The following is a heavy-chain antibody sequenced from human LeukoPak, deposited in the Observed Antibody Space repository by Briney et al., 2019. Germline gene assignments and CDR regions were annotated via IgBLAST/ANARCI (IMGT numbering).Heavy chain of an antibody. D-gene: IGHD3-9*01. V-gene: IGHV1-18*04. CDR1: GYTFTSYG. CDR3: ARSGEYYDILTGYLPVDY. Sequence: ASVKVSCKASGYTFTSYGISWVGQAPGQGLEWMGWISAYNGNTNYAQKLQGRVTMTTDTSTSTAYMELRSLRSDDTAVYYCARSGEYYDILTGYLPVDYWGQGTLVTVTS. J-gene: IGHJ4*02. CDR2: ISAYNGNT.